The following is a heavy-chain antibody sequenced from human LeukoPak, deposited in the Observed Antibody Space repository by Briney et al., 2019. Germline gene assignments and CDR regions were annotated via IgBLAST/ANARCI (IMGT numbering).Heavy chain of an antibody. V-gene: IGHV3-43*02. J-gene: IGHJ3*02. CDR1: GFTFNDYV. Sequence: PGGSLRLSCAASGFTFNDYVMHWVRQAPGKGLEWVSLITGDGGNTYYADSLKGRFTISRDNNKNSLFLQINSLRIEDTALYYCAKGDGYQKGDASDIWGQGTMVTVSS. CDR3: AKGDGYQKGDASDI. D-gene: IGHD3-22*01. CDR2: ITGDGGNT.